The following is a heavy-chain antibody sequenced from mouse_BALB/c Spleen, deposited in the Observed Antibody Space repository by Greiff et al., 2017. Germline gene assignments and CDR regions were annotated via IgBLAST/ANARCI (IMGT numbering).Heavy chain of an antibody. CDR1: GFAFSSYD. CDR2: ISSGGGST. CDR3: ARHGVRDFDY. Sequence: EVQGVESGGGLVKPGGSLKLSCAASGFAFSSYDMSWVRQTPEKRLEWVAYISSGGGSTYYPDTVKGRFTISRDNAKNTLYLQMSSLKSEDTAMYYCARHGVRDFDYWGQGTTLTVSS. D-gene: IGHD2-14*01. J-gene: IGHJ2*01. V-gene: IGHV5-12-1*01.